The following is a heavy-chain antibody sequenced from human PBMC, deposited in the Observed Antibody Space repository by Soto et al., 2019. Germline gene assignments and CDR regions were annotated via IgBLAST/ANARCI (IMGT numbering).Heavy chain of an antibody. V-gene: IGHV1-8*01. D-gene: IGHD1-1*01. CDR2: MNPNTGNS. Sequence: ASVKVSCQSSGYTFTSYDIYWVRQATGQGLEWMGWMNPNTGNSGYAQKFQGRVTMTSDTSISTAHMELNSLRPEDTAVYYCARRAETNGWNGFGADKYYFDFWGQGTLVTVSS. J-gene: IGHJ4*02. CDR3: ARRAETNGWNGFGADKYYFDF. CDR1: GYTFTSYD.